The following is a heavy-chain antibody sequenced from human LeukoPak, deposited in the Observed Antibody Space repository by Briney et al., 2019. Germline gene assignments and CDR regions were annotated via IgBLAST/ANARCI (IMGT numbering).Heavy chain of an antibody. V-gene: IGHV3-30*18. J-gene: IGHJ4*02. CDR3: AKGIRLLEWSSIDY. D-gene: IGHD3-3*01. Sequence: PGGSLRLSCAASGFTFSSYGMHWVRQAPGKGLEWVAVISYDGSNKYYADSVKGRLTISRDNSKNTLYLQMNSLRAEDTAVYYCAKGIRLLEWSSIDYWGQGTLVTVSS. CDR2: ISYDGSNK. CDR1: GFTFSSYG.